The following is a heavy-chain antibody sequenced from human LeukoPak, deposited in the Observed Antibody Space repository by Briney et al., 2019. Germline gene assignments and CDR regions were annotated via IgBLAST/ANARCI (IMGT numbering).Heavy chain of an antibody. CDR1: GGSISSSSYY. D-gene: IGHD1-26*01. CDR2: IYYSGST. Sequence: KPSETLSLTCTVSGGSISSSSYYWGWIRQPPGKGLEWIGSIYYSGSTYYNPSLKSRVTISVDTSKNQFSLKLSSVTAADTAVYYCARDMWEGYWGQGTLVTVSS. V-gene: IGHV4-39*02. J-gene: IGHJ4*02. CDR3: ARDMWEGY.